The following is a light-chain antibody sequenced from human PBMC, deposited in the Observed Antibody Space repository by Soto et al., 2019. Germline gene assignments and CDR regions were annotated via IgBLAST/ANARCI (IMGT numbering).Light chain of an antibody. CDR2: AAS. Sequence: SPLSASVGDRVTITCRASQGIRNDLGWYQQKPGKAPKVLIYAASSLQSGVPSRFSGSGSGTDFTLTISSLQPEDFATYYCLQDYNYPLTFGPGTKVDIK. CDR3: LQDYNYPLT. V-gene: IGKV1-6*01. CDR1: QGIRND. J-gene: IGKJ3*01.